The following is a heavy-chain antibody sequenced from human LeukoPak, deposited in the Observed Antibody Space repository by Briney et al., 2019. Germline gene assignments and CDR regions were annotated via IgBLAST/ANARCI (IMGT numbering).Heavy chain of an antibody. V-gene: IGHV3-21*01. D-gene: IGHD1-26*01. J-gene: IGHJ4*02. Sequence: GGSLRLSCAASGFTFSSYSMNWVRQAPGKGLEWVSSISSSSSYIYYADSVKGRFTISRDNAKNSLYLQMNSLRAEDTAVYYWARDWGELFGSDYWGQGTLVTVSS. CDR1: GFTFSSYS. CDR3: ARDWGELFGSDY. CDR2: ISSSSSYI.